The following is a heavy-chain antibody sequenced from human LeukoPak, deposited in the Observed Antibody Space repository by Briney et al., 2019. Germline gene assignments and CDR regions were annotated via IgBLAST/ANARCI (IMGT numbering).Heavy chain of an antibody. V-gene: IGHV4-59*01. Sequence: PSETLSLTCTVSGGSISSYYWSWIRQPPGKGLEWIGYIYYSGSTNYNPSLKSRVTMSVDTSKNQFSLKLRSVTTADTAVYYCARYTAMVAFHAHGFDIWGKGTMVTVS. D-gene: IGHD5-18*01. J-gene: IGHJ3*02. CDR2: IYYSGST. CDR1: GGSISSYY. CDR3: ARYTAMVAFHAHGFDI.